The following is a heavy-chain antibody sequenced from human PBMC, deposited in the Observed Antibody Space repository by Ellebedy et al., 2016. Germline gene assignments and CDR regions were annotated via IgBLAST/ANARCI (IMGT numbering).Heavy chain of an antibody. Sequence: GESLKISXKGSGYSFTSHWIGWVRQMPGKGLEWMGIIYPGDSDTRYSPSFQGQVTISADKSISTAYLQWSSLKASDTAMYYCARAKVFRGDGSELAYWGQGTLVTVSS. J-gene: IGHJ4*02. CDR1: GYSFTSHW. D-gene: IGHD3-10*01. CDR2: IYPGDSDT. CDR3: ARAKVFRGDGSELAY. V-gene: IGHV5-51*01.